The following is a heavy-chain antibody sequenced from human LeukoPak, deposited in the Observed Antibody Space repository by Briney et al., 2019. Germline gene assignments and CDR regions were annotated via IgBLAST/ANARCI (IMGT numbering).Heavy chain of an antibody. CDR2: ISWNSGSI. D-gene: IGHD3-22*01. CDR1: GFTFSSYS. CDR3: AKDRSPWYYYDSSAVGTGMDV. V-gene: IGHV3-9*01. J-gene: IGHJ6*02. Sequence: GGSLRLSCAASGFTFSSYSMNWVRQAPGKGLEWVSGISWNSGSIGYADSVKGRFTISRDNAKNSLYLQMNSLRAEDTALYYCAKDRSPWYYYDSSAVGTGMDVWGQGTTVTVSS.